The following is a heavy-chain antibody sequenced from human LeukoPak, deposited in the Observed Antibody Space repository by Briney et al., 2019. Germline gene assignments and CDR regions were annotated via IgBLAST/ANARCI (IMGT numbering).Heavy chain of an antibody. CDR2: INNSGTT. CDR1: GGSFSGYY. CDR3: ASSRGYTSGLWYYYMDV. J-gene: IGHJ6*03. Sequence: PSETLSLTCAVYGGSFSGYYWSWIRQPPGKGLEWMAEINNSGTTNYNPSLTGRVTISVDTSKNQFSLKLSSVTAADTAVYYCASSRGYTSGLWYYYMDVWDKGTTVTVSS. V-gene: IGHV4-34*01. D-gene: IGHD6-25*01.